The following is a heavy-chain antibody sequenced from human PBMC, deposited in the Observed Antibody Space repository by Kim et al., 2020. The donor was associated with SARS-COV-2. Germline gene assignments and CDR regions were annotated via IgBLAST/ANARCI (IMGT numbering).Heavy chain of an antibody. V-gene: IGHV3-23*01. Sequence: GGSLRLSCAASGFTFSNYAMSWVRQAPGKGLEWVSTISGNAKNTYYADSAKGRFTISRDNSKNTLFLQMNSLRAEDTALYYCVDPPSLPRWGQGTLVTVSS. J-gene: IGHJ4*02. CDR2: ISGNAKNT. CDR3: VDPPSLPR. CDR1: GFTFSNYA. D-gene: IGHD1-26*01.